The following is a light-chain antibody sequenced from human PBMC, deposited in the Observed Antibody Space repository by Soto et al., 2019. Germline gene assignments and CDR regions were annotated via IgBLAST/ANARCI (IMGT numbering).Light chain of an antibody. V-gene: IGKV3-15*01. Sequence: EVVLTQSPVTLSLSPGERATLSCRASQSISDTLAWYQQKPGQAPRLLIHGATTRATGIPARFSGSGSGTEFTLTISSLQSEDFAVYYCQQYNNWPRTFGQGTKVDIK. J-gene: IGKJ1*01. CDR2: GAT. CDR1: QSISDT. CDR3: QQYNNWPRT.